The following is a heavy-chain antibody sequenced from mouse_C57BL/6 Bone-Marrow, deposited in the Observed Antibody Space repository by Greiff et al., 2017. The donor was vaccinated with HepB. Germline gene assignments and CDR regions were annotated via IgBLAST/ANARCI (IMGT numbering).Heavy chain of an antibody. D-gene: IGHD2-4*01. CDR2: IDPSDSYT. J-gene: IGHJ1*03. CDR1: GYTFTSYW. Sequence: QVQLQQPGAELVRPGTSVKLSCKASGYTFTSYWMHWVKQRPGQGLEWIGVIDPSDSYTNYNQKFKGKATLTVDTSSSTAYMQLSSLTSEDSAVYYCARGPLLRWLKDFDVWGTGTTVTVSS. CDR3: ARGPLLRWLKDFDV. V-gene: IGHV1-59*01.